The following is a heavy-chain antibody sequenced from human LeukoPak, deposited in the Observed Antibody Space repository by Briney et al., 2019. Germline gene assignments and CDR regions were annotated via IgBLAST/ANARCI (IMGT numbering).Heavy chain of an antibody. Sequence: PSETLSLTCTVSGGSISSYYWSWIRQPAGKGLEWIGRIYTIGSTNYNPSLKSRVTISVDTSKNQFSLKLSSVTAADTAVYYCARRNFCSSTSCYTNENWFDPWGQGTLVTVSS. D-gene: IGHD2-2*01. V-gene: IGHV4-4*07. CDR2: IYTIGST. CDR1: GGSISSYY. CDR3: ARRNFCSSTSCYTNENWFDP. J-gene: IGHJ5*02.